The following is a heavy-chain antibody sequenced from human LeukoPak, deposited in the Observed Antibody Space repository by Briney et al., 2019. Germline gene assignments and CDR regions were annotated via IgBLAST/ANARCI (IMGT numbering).Heavy chain of an antibody. CDR2: ISYDGSNK. D-gene: IGHD3-10*01. J-gene: IGHJ4*02. CDR3: ATHRSPLVRGVIIDY. Sequence: PGRSLRLSCAASGFTFSSYGMHWVRQAPGKGLEWVAVISYDGSNKYYADSVKGRFTISRDNSKNTLYLQMNSLRAEDTAVYYCATHRSPLVRGVIIDYWGQGTLVTVSS. CDR1: GFTFSSYG. V-gene: IGHV3-30*03.